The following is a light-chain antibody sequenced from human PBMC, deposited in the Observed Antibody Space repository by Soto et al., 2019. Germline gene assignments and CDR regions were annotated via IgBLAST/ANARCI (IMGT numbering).Light chain of an antibody. CDR2: GAS. V-gene: IGKV3-20*01. J-gene: IGKJ1*01. CDR1: QSVTSSY. CDR3: QQYHSSPLT. Sequence: EIVLTQSPGTLSLSPGERATLSCRASQSVTSSYLAWYQQKPGQAPRRLIYGASIRATGIPDRFSGSGSGTDFTLTISRLESEDFALYFCQQYHSSPLTFGQGTKVDIK.